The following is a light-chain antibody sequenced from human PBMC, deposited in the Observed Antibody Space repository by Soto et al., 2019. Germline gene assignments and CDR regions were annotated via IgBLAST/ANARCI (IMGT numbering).Light chain of an antibody. CDR1: QSVSSN. CDR3: QQYNNWPPKT. J-gene: IGKJ1*01. V-gene: IGKV3-15*01. Sequence: EIVMTQSPATLSVSPGERATLSCRASQSVSSNLAWYQQKPGQAPRLLIYGASTRATGIPDRFSGSGSGTEFTLTNSSLQSEDFAVYYCQQYNNWPPKTFGQGTKVEIK. CDR2: GAS.